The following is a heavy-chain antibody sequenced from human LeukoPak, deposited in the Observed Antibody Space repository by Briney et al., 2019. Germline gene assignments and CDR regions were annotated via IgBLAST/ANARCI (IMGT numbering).Heavy chain of an antibody. Sequence: SVKVSCKASGGTFSSYAISWVRQAPGQGLEWMGGIIPIFGTANYAQKFRGRVTITADKSTRTAYMELSSLRSEDTAVYYCARDRADSSSWYRGDAFDIWGQGTMVTVSS. J-gene: IGHJ3*02. D-gene: IGHD6-13*01. V-gene: IGHV1-69*06. CDR1: GGTFSSYA. CDR2: IIPIFGTA. CDR3: ARDRADSSSWYRGDAFDI.